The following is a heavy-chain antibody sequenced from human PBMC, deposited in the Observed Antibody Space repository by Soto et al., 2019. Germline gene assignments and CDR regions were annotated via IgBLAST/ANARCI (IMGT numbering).Heavy chain of an antibody. CDR1: GGSISSYY. J-gene: IGHJ4*02. D-gene: IGHD3-10*01. CDR2: IYYSGST. Sequence: QVQLQESGPGLVKPSETLSLTCTVSGGSISSYYWSWIRQPPGKGLEWIGYIYYSGSTNYNPSPKSRGTISVDTSKNQCSLKLSSVTAADTAVYYCARRYGSGLDYWGQGTLVTVSS. V-gene: IGHV4-59*08. CDR3: ARRYGSGLDY.